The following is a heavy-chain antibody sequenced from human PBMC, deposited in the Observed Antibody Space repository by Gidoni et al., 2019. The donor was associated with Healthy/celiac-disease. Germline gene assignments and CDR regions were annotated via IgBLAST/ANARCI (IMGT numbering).Heavy chain of an antibody. J-gene: IGHJ4*02. D-gene: IGHD3-16*01. CDR3: ARDEGILGELTGFDY. Sequence: AASGFTFSRYWMHWVRQAPGKGLVWVSRINIDGRSTSDAVSVKGRFIISRDNAKNTLYLQMNSLRAEETAVYYCARDEGILGELTGFDYWGQGTLVTVSS. CDR2: INIDGRST. V-gene: IGHV3-74*01. CDR1: GFTFSRYW.